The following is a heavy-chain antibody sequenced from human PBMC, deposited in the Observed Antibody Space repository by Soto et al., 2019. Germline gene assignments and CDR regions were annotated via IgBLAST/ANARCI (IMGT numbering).Heavy chain of an antibody. D-gene: IGHD3-3*01. CDR2: ISAYNGKT. V-gene: IGHV1-18*01. CDR1: GYTFTSYG. J-gene: IGHJ6*02. CDR3: ARGWGHYVGYDFWGGYYYGMDV. Sequence: ASVKVSCKASGYTFTSYGISWVRQAPGQGLEWMGWISAYNGKTNYAQKLQGRVTMTTDTSTSTAYMELRSLRSEDTAVYYCARGWGHYVGYDFWGGYYYGMDVWGQGTTVTVSS.